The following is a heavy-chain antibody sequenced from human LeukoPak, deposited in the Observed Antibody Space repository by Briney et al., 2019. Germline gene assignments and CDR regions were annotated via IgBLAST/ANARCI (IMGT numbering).Heavy chain of an antibody. V-gene: IGHV4-59*01. CDR1: GGSINNYY. CDR2: IYYSGST. J-gene: IGHJ4*02. Sequence: SETLSLTCTVSGGSINNYYWSWIRKPPGKGLEWIGCIYYSGSTNYNPSPKSRITISVDTSKNQFSLNLSSVTAADTAVYYCARGRIGGINWGQGALVTVSS. CDR3: ARGRIGGIN. D-gene: IGHD1-20*01.